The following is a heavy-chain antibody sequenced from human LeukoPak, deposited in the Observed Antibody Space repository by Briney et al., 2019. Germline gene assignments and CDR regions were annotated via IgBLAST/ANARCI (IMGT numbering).Heavy chain of an antibody. CDR1: GFTFTSYA. CDR2: ISHDDKNR. CDR3: VRDRDTSGWLY. J-gene: IGHJ3*01. D-gene: IGHD6-19*01. Sequence: GGSLRLSCAASGFTFTSYAFHWVRQAPGKGLEWVTVISHDDKNRYYADSVKGRFTISRDNSKNTVYLQMNSLRVEDTAVYFCVRDRDTSGWLYWGQGTMVTVSS. V-gene: IGHV3-30*04.